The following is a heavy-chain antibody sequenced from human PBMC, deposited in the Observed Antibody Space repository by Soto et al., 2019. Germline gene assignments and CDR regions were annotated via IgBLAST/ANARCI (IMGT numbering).Heavy chain of an antibody. CDR2: SYYRGST. J-gene: IGHJ4*02. CDR3: ATADVFGVVTPFFEY. D-gene: IGHD3-10*01. V-gene: IGHV4-39*01. CDR1: GGSISSRSHY. Sequence: QLQLQESGPGLVKPSETLSLTCTVSGGSISSRSHYWGWIRQSPGKHLEWIGSSYYRGSTHYNPSLKTRVTISVDTSKNQVSLQVYSVTAADTAVYYCATADVFGVVTPFFEYWGQGILVTVSS.